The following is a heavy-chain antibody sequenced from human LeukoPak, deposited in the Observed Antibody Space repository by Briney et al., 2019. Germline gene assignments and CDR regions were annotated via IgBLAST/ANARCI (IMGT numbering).Heavy chain of an antibody. V-gene: IGHV3-9*01. J-gene: IGHJ6*02. Sequence: GGSLRLSCAASGFTFDDYAMQWVRQAPGKGLEGVSGISWNSGSIVYADSVKGRFTISRDNAKNCLYLQMNSLRAKDTAFYYCAKSGTAMEDYYYYGMDVWGQGTTVTVSS. CDR3: AKSGTAMEDYYYYGMDV. CDR2: ISWNSGSI. CDR1: GFTFDDYA. D-gene: IGHD5-18*01.